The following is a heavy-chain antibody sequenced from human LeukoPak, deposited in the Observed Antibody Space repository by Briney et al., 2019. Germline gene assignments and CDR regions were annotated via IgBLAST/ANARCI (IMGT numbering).Heavy chain of an antibody. CDR2: IYYSGTT. CDR1: GGSISSYY. J-gene: IGHJ4*02. D-gene: IGHD3-3*01. CDR3: ARHHYDFWSGYLYYSDY. V-gene: IGHV4-59*08. Sequence: SETLSLTCTVSGGSISSYYWSWIRQPPGKGLEWIGFIYYSGTTYYNPSLKSRVSISVDTSKNQFSLKLSSVTAADTAVYYCARHHYDFWSGYLYYSDYWGQGTLVTVSS.